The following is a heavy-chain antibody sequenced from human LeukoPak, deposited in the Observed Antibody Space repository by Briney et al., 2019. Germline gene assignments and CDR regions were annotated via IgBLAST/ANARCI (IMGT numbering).Heavy chain of an antibody. Sequence: ASVKVSCKVSGYTLTELSMHWVRQAPGKGLEWMGGFDPEDSETIYAQKFQGRVTMTEDTSTDTAYMELSSLRSEDTAVYYCATGTLRDSSGYLYAFDIWGQGTMVTVSS. CDR3: ATGTLRDSSGYLYAFDI. CDR2: FDPEDSET. V-gene: IGHV1-24*01. D-gene: IGHD3-22*01. CDR1: GYTLTELS. J-gene: IGHJ3*02.